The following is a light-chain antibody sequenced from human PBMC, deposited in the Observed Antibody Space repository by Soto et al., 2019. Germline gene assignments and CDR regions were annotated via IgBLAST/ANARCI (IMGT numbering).Light chain of an antibody. CDR2: RND. V-gene: IGLV1-47*01. J-gene: IGLJ1*01. CDR3: AAWDDSLSAHG. Sequence: QSALTQPPSASGTPGQRVTISCSGSSSNIGSNYVYWYQQLPGTAPKLLVYRNDQRPSGVPDRFSGSKSGTSASLAISGLRSEDEADYYCAAWDDSLSAHGFGTGTKVTVL. CDR1: SSNIGSNY.